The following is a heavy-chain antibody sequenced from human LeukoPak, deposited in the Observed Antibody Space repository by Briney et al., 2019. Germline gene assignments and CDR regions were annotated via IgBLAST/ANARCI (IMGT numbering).Heavy chain of an antibody. CDR2: INPSGGST. Sequence: ASVKVSCKASGYTFTRYYMHWVRQAPGQGLEWMGWINPSGGSTSYAQKFQGRVTMTRDTSTSTVYMELSSLRSEDTAVYYCASQRGTTVTTKFDYWGQGTLVTVSS. V-gene: IGHV1-46*01. CDR3: ASQRGTTVTTKFDY. CDR1: GYTFTRYY. D-gene: IGHD4-17*01. J-gene: IGHJ4*02.